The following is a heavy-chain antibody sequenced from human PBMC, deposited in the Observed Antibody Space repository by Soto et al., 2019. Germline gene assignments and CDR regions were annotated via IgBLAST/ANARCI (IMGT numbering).Heavy chain of an antibody. CDR2: IIPSYDRT. Sequence: SVKVSCKASGGTFSSYAIHWVRQGPGQGLEWLGKIIPSYDRTNYAQKFQGRVTVTADTYTTTAYMELSSLRSDDTAVYYCARDPSNDYGGDTFDYWSQGTLVTVSS. J-gene: IGHJ4*02. CDR1: GGTFSSYA. D-gene: IGHD4-17*01. CDR3: ARDPSNDYGGDTFDY. V-gene: IGHV1-69*04.